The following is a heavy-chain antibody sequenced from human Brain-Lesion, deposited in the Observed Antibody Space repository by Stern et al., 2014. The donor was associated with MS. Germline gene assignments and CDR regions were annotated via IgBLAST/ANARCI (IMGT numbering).Heavy chain of an antibody. Sequence: EVQLVESGGGLVQPGGSLRLSCAASGFTCSNYWMHWVRQAPGKGLVWVSRVNNDGRRTSYADSVKGRFTMSRDNAKNTLYLQMNSLRVEDTAIYYCARGERWFDSWGQGTLVTVSS. D-gene: IGHD3-10*01. CDR3: ARGERWFDS. CDR1: GFTCSNYW. CDR2: VNNDGRRT. J-gene: IGHJ5*01. V-gene: IGHV3-74*02.